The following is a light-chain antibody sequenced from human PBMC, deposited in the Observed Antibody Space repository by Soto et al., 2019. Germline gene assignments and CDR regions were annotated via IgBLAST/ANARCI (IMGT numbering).Light chain of an antibody. Sequence: QSVLTQPPSVSGAPGQTVTISCTGSSSNIGAGFDVHWYQQLPGTAPKVFIYGNSNRPSGVPDRFSGSKSGTSASLAITGLQAEDEADYYCSSYTSSSTSYVFGTGTKVTVL. CDR3: SSYTSSSTSYV. V-gene: IGLV1-40*01. CDR2: GNS. J-gene: IGLJ1*01. CDR1: SSNIGAGFD.